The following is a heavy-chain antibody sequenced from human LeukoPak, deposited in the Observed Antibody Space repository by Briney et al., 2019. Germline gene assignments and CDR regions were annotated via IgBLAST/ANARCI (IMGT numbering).Heavy chain of an antibody. D-gene: IGHD5-18*01. CDR2: INPSGGST. V-gene: IGHV1-46*01. J-gene: IGHJ6*03. CDR3: ARERYSYGYFSAFYYYYYYIDV. CDR1: GYTFTSYY. Sequence: ASVKVSCKASGYTFTSYYMHWVRQAPGQGLEWMGIINPSGGSTSYAQKFQGRVTMTRDMSTSTVYMELSSLRSEDTAVYYCARERYSYGYFSAFYYYYYYIDVWGKGTTVTVSS.